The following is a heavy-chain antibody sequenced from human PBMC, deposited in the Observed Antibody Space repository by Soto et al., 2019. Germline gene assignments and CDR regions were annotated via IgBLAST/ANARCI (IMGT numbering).Heavy chain of an antibody. CDR2: IDPKSGDT. J-gene: IGHJ5*02. CDR3: ARDYDKSGYDSFDP. Sequence: DSVKVSCKASEYSFTGHYLHWVRLAPGLGLEWMGWIDPKSGDTKYAQRFRDRVTMTRDTSINTAYLDLSSLTSDDTAVYCCARDYDKSGYDSFDPWGQGTRV. V-gene: IGHV1-2*02. D-gene: IGHD3-22*01. CDR1: EYSFTGHY.